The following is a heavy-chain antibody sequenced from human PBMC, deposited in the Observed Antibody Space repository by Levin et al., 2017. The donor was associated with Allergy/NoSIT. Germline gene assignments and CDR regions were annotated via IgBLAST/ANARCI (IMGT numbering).Heavy chain of an antibody. Sequence: SETLSLTCAVYGGSFSGNYWTWIRQPPGKGLEWIGEISQSGSTNYNPSLKTRVTISVDTSKNQFSLQLTSLTAADTAVYYCAKINVRGVLIFRGMDVWGQGTTVTVSS. J-gene: IGHJ6*02. CDR3: AKINVRGVLIFRGMDV. CDR1: GGSFSGNY. V-gene: IGHV4-34*01. D-gene: IGHD3-10*02. CDR2: ISQSGST.